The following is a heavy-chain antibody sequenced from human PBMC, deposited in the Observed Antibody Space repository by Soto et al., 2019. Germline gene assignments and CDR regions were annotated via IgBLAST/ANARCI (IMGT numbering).Heavy chain of an antibody. J-gene: IGHJ6*02. D-gene: IGHD3-10*01. Sequence: QVQLVQSGAEVKKPGSSVKVSCKASGGTFSSYTISWVRQAPGQGLEWMGRIIPILGIANYAQKFQGRVTVTADKSTSTAYMELSSLRSEDTAVYYCARGGGSGRLSPHYYYGMDVWGQGTTVTVSS. CDR2: IIPILGIA. CDR3: ARGGGSGRLSPHYYYGMDV. CDR1: GGTFSSYT. V-gene: IGHV1-69*02.